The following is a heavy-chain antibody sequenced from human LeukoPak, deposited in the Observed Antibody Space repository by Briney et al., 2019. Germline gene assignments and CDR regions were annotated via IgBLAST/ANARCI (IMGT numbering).Heavy chain of an antibody. CDR2: ISGSGGST. D-gene: IGHD1-26*01. J-gene: IGHJ3*02. CDR1: GFTFSSYA. V-gene: IGHV3-23*01. Sequence: GGSLRLSCAASGFTFSSYAMSWVRQGPGKGLEWVSAISGSGGSTYYADSVKGRFTISRDSAKNTLYLQMNSLRVEDTAVYYCARGGSPPEALGDALDIWGQGTMVTVSS. CDR3: ARGGSPPEALGDALDI.